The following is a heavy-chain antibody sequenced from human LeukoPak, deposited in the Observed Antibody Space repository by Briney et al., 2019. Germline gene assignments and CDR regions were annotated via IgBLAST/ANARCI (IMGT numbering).Heavy chain of an antibody. D-gene: IGHD3-10*01. CDR3: VRASNYSGSGSFFSDY. CDR1: GYSFTSYG. V-gene: IGHV1-18*01. Sequence: ASVKVSCKASGYSFTSYGISWVRQAPGQGLEWMGWISGYNGDTRYAQKVQDRVTVTTDTSTTTGYMELRSLRSDDTAVYYCVRASNYSGSGSFFSDYWGQGTLVTVSS. CDR2: ISGYNGDT. J-gene: IGHJ4*02.